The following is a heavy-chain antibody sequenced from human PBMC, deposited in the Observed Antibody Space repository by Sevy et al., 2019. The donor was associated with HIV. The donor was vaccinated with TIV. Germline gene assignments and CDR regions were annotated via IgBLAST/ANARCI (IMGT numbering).Heavy chain of an antibody. D-gene: IGHD2-8*01. J-gene: IGHJ4*02. CDR3: AREGCTKPHDY. Sequence: SGCLRLSCAASGFTFSKYSMSWVRQPPGKGLEWVSTLSFGCGEINYADSVKGRFTISRFNSKSSVYLQMNNLRPEDTAVHYCAREGCTKPHDYWGQGTLVVVSS. V-gene: IGHV3-23*01. CDR1: GFTFSKYS. CDR2: LSFGCGEI.